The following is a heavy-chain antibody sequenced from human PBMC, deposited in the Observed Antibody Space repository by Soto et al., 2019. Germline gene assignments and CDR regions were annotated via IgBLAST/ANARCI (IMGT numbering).Heavy chain of an antibody. CDR2: IYHSGST. CDR1: GGSISSSNW. V-gene: IGHV4-4*02. J-gene: IGHJ3*02. CDR3: ARESSYYDSSGYYYRDAFDI. D-gene: IGHD3-22*01. Sequence: SETLSLTCAVSGGSISSSNWWSWVRQPPGKGLEWIGEIYHSGSTNYNPSLKSRVTISVDKSKSQFSLKLSSVTAADTAVYYCARESSYYDSSGYYYRDAFDIWGQGTMVTVSS.